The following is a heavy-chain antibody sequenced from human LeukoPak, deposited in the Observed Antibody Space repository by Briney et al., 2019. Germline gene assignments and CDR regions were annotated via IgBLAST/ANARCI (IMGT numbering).Heavy chain of an antibody. CDR2: ISGSGGST. CDR1: GFTFSSYA. D-gene: IGHD6-13*01. V-gene: IGHV3-23*01. Sequence: GGSLRLSCAASGFTFSSYAMSWVRQAPGKGLEWVSAISGSGGSTYYADSVKGRFTISRDNSKNTLYLQMNSLRAEDTAVYYCAKGRGGMAAKTDGYFQHWGQGTLVTVSS. CDR3: AKGRGGMAAKTDGYFQH. J-gene: IGHJ1*01.